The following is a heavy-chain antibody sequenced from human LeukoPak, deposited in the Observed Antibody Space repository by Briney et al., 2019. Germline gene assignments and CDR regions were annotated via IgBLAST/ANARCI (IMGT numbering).Heavy chain of an antibody. Sequence: GGALRLSCAASGVSFCGYAMSWGRQAPGEGLEWVSSITYNGAATYYLDSVKARFTISRDNSRSTLYLQMDSLTAEDTDLYYCPKDGLYFDGSTHIYYFDSWGQGTLVAVSS. CDR3: PKDGLYFDGSTHIYYFDS. D-gene: IGHD3-9*01. CDR1: GVSFCGYA. J-gene: IGHJ4*02. CDR2: ITYNGAAT. V-gene: IGHV3-23*01.